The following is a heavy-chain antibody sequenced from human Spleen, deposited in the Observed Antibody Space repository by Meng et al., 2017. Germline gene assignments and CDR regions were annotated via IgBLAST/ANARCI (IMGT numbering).Heavy chain of an antibody. V-gene: IGHV3-23*01. Sequence: GGSLRLSCAASGFTFSNYAMSWVRQAPGKGLEWVSAISSSGSSTFYADSVKGRFTISRNNSKNTLYLQMNGLRAEDTSVYYCARIDYWGQGTLVTVSS. CDR1: GFTFSNYA. J-gene: IGHJ4*02. CDR3: ARIDY. CDR2: ISSSGSST.